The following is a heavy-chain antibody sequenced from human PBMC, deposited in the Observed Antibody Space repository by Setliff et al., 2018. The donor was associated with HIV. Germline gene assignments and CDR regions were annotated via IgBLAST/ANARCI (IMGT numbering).Heavy chain of an antibody. CDR3: ARARRAGSGPKYFQH. CDR1: GGSFNGYY. V-gene: IGHV4-34*01. D-gene: IGHD2-15*01. CDR2: INHSGST. J-gene: IGHJ1*01. Sequence: NLSETLSLTCAVYGGSFNGYYWSWIRQPPGKGLEWIGEINHSGSTNYNPSLKSRVTMSVDKSKNQFSLRLSSVTAADTAVYYCARARRAGSGPKYFQHWGQGTLVTVSS.